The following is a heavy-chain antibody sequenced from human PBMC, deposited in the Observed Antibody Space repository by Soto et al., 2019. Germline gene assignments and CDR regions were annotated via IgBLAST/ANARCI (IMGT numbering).Heavy chain of an antibody. CDR2: IYWDDDK. Sequence: QITLKESGPTLVTPTQTLTLTCSFSGFSLTSRPMGVGWIRQPPGKALEWLVVIYWDDDKRYSPSLRSRLTITKDTSKNQVVLTMTNIDPVDTATYYCAHRLGGYAWNDGYFDYWGQGALVTVSS. J-gene: IGHJ4*02. CDR3: AHRLGGYAWNDGYFDY. CDR1: GFSLTSRPMG. D-gene: IGHD1-1*01. V-gene: IGHV2-5*02.